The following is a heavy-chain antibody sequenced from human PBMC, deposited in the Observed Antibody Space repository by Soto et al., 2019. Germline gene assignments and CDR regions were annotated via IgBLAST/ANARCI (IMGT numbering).Heavy chain of an antibody. CDR2: IRSKANSYAT. D-gene: IGHD6-6*01. CDR3: TMIESAARPSDY. CDR1: GFTFSGSA. Sequence: GGSLRLSCAASGFTFSGSAMHWVRQASGKGLEWVGRIRSKANSYATAYAASVKGRFTISRDDSKNTAYLQMNSLKTEDTAVYYCTMIESAARPSDYWGQGTLVTVSS. V-gene: IGHV3-73*01. J-gene: IGHJ4*02.